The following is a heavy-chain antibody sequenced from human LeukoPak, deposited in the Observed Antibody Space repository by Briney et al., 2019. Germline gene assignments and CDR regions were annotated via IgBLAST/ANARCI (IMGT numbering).Heavy chain of an antibody. Sequence: ASVKVSCKASGGTFSSYSISWVRQAPGQGLEWMGGIIPIFGTANYAQKFQGRVTITTDESTSTAYMELSSLRSEDTAVYYCARGSGVQLWPFDYWGQGTLVTVSS. CDR2: IIPIFGTA. V-gene: IGHV1-69*05. CDR3: ARGSGVQLWPFDY. D-gene: IGHD5-18*01. J-gene: IGHJ4*02. CDR1: GGTFSSYS.